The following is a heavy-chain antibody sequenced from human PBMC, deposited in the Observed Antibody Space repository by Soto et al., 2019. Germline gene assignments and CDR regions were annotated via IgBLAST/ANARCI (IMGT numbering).Heavy chain of an antibody. D-gene: IGHD1-1*01. CDR3: ARVTPGNNLYYFSGLDF. CDR1: GYSFTNYW. CDR2: ISYEGSNT. J-gene: IGHJ6*02. V-gene: IGHV3-30*19. Sequence: GESLKISCKGSGYSFTNYWIGWVRQAPGKGLQWVALISYEGSNTYYADSVRGRFTISRDNSKNTLYLQMNTLRPEDTGVYYCARVTPGNNLYYFSGLDFWGQGTSVTVSS.